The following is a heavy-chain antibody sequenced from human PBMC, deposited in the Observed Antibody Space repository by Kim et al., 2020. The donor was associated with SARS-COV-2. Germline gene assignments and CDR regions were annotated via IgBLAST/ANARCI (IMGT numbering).Heavy chain of an antibody. D-gene: IGHD6-13*01. J-gene: IGHJ4*02. CDR2: ISTSGDVT. Sequence: GGSLRLSCAASGFTFSNYGMSWIRQSPGKRLEWVSAISTSGDVTNYPDSVKGRFTISRDNSKNTLSLQMNSLRTEDTALYYCAKGATDGISHYDFWGQGTLVTVSS. CDR1: GFTFSNYG. V-gene: IGHV3-23*01. CDR3: AKGATDGISHYDF.